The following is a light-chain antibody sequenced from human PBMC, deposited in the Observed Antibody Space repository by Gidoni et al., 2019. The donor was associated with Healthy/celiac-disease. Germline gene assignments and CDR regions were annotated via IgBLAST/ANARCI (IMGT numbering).Light chain of an antibody. CDR3: SSYTSSSTHL. CDR2: EVS. J-gene: IGLJ1*01. Sequence: PHSVSGSPGQSITISCTGTSSDVGGYNYVSWYQQHPGKAPKLMIYEVSNRPSGVSNRFSGSKSGNTASLTISGLQAEDEADYYCSSYTSSSTHLFGTGTKVTVL. CDR1: SSDVGGYNY. V-gene: IGLV2-14*01.